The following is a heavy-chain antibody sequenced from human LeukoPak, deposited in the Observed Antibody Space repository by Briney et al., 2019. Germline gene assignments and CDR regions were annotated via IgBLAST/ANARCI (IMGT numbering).Heavy chain of an antibody. CDR1: GDSITTFH. D-gene: IGHD3-10*01. CDR3: ARGKGGYYGSGSPSSHFYYMDV. J-gene: IGHJ6*03. V-gene: IGHV4-59*01. CDR2: LYYSGKR. Sequence: SETLSLTCLVSGDSITTFHWNWVRQAPGKGLEWIGGLYYSGKRDFNPALRSRLTISSDTSKTQFSMTLTPVTADDTAVYYCARGKGGYYGSGSPSSHFYYMDVWAKGTTVIVSS.